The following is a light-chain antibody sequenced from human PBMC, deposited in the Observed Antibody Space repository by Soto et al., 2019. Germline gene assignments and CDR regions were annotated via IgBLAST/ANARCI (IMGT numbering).Light chain of an antibody. CDR3: QQYGSSPGT. CDR1: QSVTSSY. J-gene: IGKJ4*01. Sequence: EIVLTQSPGTLSLSPGERATLSCRASQSVTSSYLAWYHQKPGQPPRLLIYGASTRATGIPDRFSGSGSGTDFPLTISRLEPEDFAVYYCQQYGSSPGTFGGGTKVDIK. CDR2: GAS. V-gene: IGKV3-20*01.